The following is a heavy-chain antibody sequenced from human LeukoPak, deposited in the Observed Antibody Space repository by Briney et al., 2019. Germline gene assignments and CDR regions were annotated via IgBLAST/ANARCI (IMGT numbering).Heavy chain of an antibody. V-gene: IGHV1-18*01. D-gene: IGHD3-9*01. CDR3: ARNTYYDFLTGYYSVGGYYSYYVDF. CDR1: GYTFTSYG. CDR2: ISAYNGNT. J-gene: IGHJ6*03. Sequence: ASVKVSCKASGYTFTSYGISWVRQAPGQGLEWMGWISAYNGNTNYAQKLQGRVTMTTDTSTSTAYMELRSLRSDDTAVYYCARNTYYDFLTGYYSVGGYYSYYVDFWVKGTTVTVSS.